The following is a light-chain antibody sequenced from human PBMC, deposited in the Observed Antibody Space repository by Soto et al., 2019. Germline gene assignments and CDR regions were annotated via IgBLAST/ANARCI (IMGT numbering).Light chain of an antibody. J-gene: IGLJ1*01. CDR3: SSYPSSSTYV. V-gene: IGLV2-14*01. Sequence: QSVLTQPASVSGSPGQSITISCTGTSSDVGGYNYVSWYQQHPGKAPKLMIYEVSNRPSGVSNRFSGSKSGNTASLTISGLQADDEADYCCSSYPSSSTYVFGTGTKLTVL. CDR2: EVS. CDR1: SSDVGGYNY.